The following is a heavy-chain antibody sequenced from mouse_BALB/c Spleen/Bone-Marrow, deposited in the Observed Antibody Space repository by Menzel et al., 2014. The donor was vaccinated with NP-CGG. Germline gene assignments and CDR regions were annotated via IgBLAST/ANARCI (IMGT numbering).Heavy chain of an antibody. V-gene: IGHV14-3*02. Sequence: VQLQQPGAELVKPGASVKLSCTASGFNIKDTYMHWVKQRPEQGLEWIGRIGPANGNTKYDPKFQGKATITADTSSNTAYLQLSSLTSEDTAVYYCARWGKLGRGYFDVWGAGTTVTVSS. CDR2: IGPANGNT. D-gene: IGHD4-1*01. CDR1: GFNIKDTY. J-gene: IGHJ1*01. CDR3: ARWGKLGRGYFDV.